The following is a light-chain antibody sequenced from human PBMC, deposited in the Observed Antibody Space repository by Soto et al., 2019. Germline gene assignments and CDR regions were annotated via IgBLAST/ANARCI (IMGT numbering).Light chain of an antibody. CDR1: QSVSSY. Sequence: EIVLTQSPATLSLSPGERATLSCRASQSVSSYLAWYQQKPGQAPRLLIYDASNRATGIPARFSGSGSGTDFTLTSSSLEPEDVAVYYCQQRSNWLTFGGGTKVDTK. CDR3: QQRSNWLT. J-gene: IGKJ4*01. CDR2: DAS. V-gene: IGKV3-11*01.